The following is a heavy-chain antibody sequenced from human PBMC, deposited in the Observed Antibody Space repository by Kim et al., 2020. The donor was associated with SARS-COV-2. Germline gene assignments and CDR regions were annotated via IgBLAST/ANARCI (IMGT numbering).Heavy chain of an antibody. Sequence: SETLSLTCSVSGGSINSDFWSWIRQPPGKGLEWIGVVDHSGSINYNPSLKTRLTISADMSKKEVSLKLRSVTAADTAIYYCARHSMYPQFCMDVWGNGTTVTVS. D-gene: IGHD2-8*01. CDR2: VDHSGSI. CDR1: GGSINSDF. J-gene: IGHJ6*03. V-gene: IGHV4-59*08. CDR3: ARHSMYPQFCMDV.